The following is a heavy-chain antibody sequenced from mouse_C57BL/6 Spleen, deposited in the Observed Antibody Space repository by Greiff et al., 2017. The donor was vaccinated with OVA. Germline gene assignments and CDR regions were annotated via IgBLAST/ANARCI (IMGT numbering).Heavy chain of an antibody. D-gene: IGHD2-1*01. Sequence: QVQLQQSGAELVKPGASVKISCKSSGYAFSSYWMNWVKQRPGKGLEWIGQIYPGDGDTNYNGKFKGKATLTADKSSSTAYMQLSSLTSEDSAVYFCARSEGSTSWFAYWGQGTLVTVSA. J-gene: IGHJ3*01. CDR2: IYPGDGDT. V-gene: IGHV1-80*01. CDR1: GYAFSSYW. CDR3: ARSEGSTSWFAY.